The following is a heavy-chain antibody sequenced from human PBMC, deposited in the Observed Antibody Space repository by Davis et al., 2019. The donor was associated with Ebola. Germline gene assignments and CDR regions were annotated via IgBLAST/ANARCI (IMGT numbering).Heavy chain of an antibody. CDR3: AKDKGFWVPPDWFGP. V-gene: IGHV3-23*01. J-gene: IGHJ5*02. CDR2: IGGSGHNT. CDR1: GITFSSYG. Sequence: GESLKISCVVSGITFSSYGMNWVRQAPGKGLEWVSTIGGSGHNTYYSDSAKGRFTISRDNSKNTLSLQMNSVRGEDTAVYYCAKDKGFWVPPDWFGPWGQGVQVTVSS. D-gene: IGHD3-16*01.